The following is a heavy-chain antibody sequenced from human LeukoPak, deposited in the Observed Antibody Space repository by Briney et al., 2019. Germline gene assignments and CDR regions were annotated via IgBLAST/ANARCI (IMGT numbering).Heavy chain of an antibody. CDR2: IRSKGYGGTT. Sequence: GGSLRLSCAASEFTFSDAWMSWVRQAPGKGLEWIGFIRSKGYGGTTEYTASVKGRFTISRDDSKSIAYLQMNSLKTEDTAVYYCTRVGQWLVRGWFDYWGQGTLVTVSS. J-gene: IGHJ4*02. V-gene: IGHV3-49*04. D-gene: IGHD6-19*01. CDR3: TRVGQWLVRGWFDY. CDR1: EFTFSDAW.